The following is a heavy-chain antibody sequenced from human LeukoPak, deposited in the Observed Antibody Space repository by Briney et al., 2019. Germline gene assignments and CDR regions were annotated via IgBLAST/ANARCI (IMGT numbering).Heavy chain of an antibody. CDR3: ARQTGSGLFILP. J-gene: IGHJ4*02. CDR1: GGSISRSSYY. V-gene: IGHV4-39*07. Sequence: SETLSLTCTVSGGSISRSSYYWGWICQTPGKGLEWIGSIYYSGSTYYNPSLKSRATISVDTSKNQFSLKLSSVTAADTAVYYCARQTGSGLFILPGGQGTLVTVSS. CDR2: IYYSGST. D-gene: IGHD3/OR15-3a*01.